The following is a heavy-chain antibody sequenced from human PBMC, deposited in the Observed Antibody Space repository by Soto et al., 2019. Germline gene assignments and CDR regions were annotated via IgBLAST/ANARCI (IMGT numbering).Heavy chain of an antibody. CDR3: ASGHRSHSGYYHRDAFDI. J-gene: IGHJ3*02. V-gene: IGHV1-8*01. CDR2: MNPNSGNT. D-gene: IGHD3-22*01. CDR1: GYTFTSYD. Sequence: ASVKVSCKASGYTFTSYDINWVRQATGQGREWMGWMNPNSGNTGYAQKFQGRVTMTRNTSISTAYMELSSLRSEDTAVYYCASGHRSHSGYYHRDAFDIWGQGTMVTVSS.